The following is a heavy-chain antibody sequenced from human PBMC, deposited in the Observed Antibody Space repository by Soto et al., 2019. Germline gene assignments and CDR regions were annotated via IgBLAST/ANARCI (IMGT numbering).Heavy chain of an antibody. CDR2: IYHSGST. Sequence: SETLSLTCAVSGGSISSGGYSWSWIRQPPGKGLEWIGYIYHSGSTYYNPSLKSRVTISVDRSKNQFSLKLSSVTAADTAVYYCARTKASRVVYAINWFDPWGQGTLVTVSS. D-gene: IGHD2-8*01. CDR1: GGSISSGGYS. V-gene: IGHV4-30-2*01. CDR3: ARTKASRVVYAINWFDP. J-gene: IGHJ5*02.